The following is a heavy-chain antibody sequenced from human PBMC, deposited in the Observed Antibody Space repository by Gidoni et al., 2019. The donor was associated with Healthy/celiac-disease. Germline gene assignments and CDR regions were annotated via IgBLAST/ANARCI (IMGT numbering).Heavy chain of an antibody. Sequence: SWIRQPPGKALEWLALIYWDDDKRYSPSLTSRLTITKDTSKNQVVLKMTNMDPVDTATYDCAHRAYSSGRATYYFDYWGQGTLVTVSS. J-gene: IGHJ4*02. CDR2: IYWDDDK. CDR3: AHRAYSSGRATYYFDY. V-gene: IGHV2-5*08. D-gene: IGHD6-19*01.